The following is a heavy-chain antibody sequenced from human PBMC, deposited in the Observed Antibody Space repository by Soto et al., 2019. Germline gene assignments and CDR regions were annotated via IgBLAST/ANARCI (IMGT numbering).Heavy chain of an antibody. Sequence: XSVKVSCKTSVYTFSSYFIHWVRQAPGQGLEWMGWINPVSGATAYPQKFQGRVTLTRDTSITTVYMQLSSLRSDDTAVYYCARDPDYGDYWGYYFDYWGPGTTVTVSS. D-gene: IGHD4-17*01. CDR2: INPVSGAT. CDR3: ARDPDYGDYWGYYFDY. V-gene: IGHV1-2*02. J-gene: IGHJ4*02. CDR1: VYTFSSYF.